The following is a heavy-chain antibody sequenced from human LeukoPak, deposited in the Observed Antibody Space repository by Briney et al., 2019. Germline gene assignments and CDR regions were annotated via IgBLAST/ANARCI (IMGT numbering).Heavy chain of an antibody. CDR2: INHSGST. J-gene: IGHJ5*02. D-gene: IGHD3-9*01. Sequence: YPSETLSLTCAVYGGSFSGYYWSWIRQPPGKGLEWIGEINHSGSTNYNPSLKSRVTISVDTSKNQFSLKLSSVTAADTAVHYCARCFHYDILTGYYTLAWFDPWGQGTLVTVSS. CDR3: ARCFHYDILTGYYTLAWFDP. CDR1: GGSFSGYY. V-gene: IGHV4-34*01.